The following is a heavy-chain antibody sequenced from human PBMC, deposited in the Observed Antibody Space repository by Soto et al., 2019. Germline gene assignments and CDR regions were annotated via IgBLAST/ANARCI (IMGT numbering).Heavy chain of an antibody. J-gene: IGHJ4*02. CDR3: TNNWNYGSGGY. Sequence: EVHLLESGGGLIQPGGSLRLSCEASGFEASGHPLSSFALTWVRQAPGKGLEWVSTISPTGDTTEYADSVKGRFTISRDNSKNTLFLQMNSLRVEDTAVYYCTNNWNYGSGGYWGQGTQVTVSS. D-gene: IGHD1-7*01. CDR1: GFEASGHPLSSFA. V-gene: IGHV3-23*01. CDR2: ISPTGDTT.